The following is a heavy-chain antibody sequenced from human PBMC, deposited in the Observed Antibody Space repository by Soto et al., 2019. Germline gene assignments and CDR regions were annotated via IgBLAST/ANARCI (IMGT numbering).Heavy chain of an antibody. CDR1: GYTFTSYD. CDR3: ARDGSKIDGYGVQLGY. J-gene: IGHJ4*02. CDR2: MNPNSGDT. D-gene: IGHD4-17*01. V-gene: IGHV1-8*01. Sequence: QVQLVQSVAEMKKPGASVKVSCKASGYTFTSYDINWVRQATGQGLEWMGRMNPNSGDTGLAQKFQGRITMTRNTSITTAYMELSSLRSEDTAVYYCARDGSKIDGYGVQLGYWGQGTVVTVSS.